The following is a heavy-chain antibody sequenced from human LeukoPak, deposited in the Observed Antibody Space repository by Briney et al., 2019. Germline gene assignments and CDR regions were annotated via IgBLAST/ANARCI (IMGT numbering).Heavy chain of an antibody. J-gene: IGHJ3*02. CDR3: ATASTIGANMVDPFDI. CDR2: FVPLHGEP. Sequence: ASVKVSCKVSAHTLNYFSIRWVRQAPGQGLGWMGGFVPLHGEPIYAQKFLDKVTMTADASIATASLDVRRLGSDDTAVYFCATASTIGANMVDPFDIWG. CDR1: AHTLNYFS. V-gene: IGHV1-24*01. D-gene: IGHD1-26*01.